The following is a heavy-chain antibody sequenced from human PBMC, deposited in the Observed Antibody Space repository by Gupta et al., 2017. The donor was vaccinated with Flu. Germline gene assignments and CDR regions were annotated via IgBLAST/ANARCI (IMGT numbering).Heavy chain of an antibody. CDR3: ARVSAPAARREFSYYYYGMDV. Sequence: QVQLQESGPGLVKPSETLSLTCTVSGGSISSYYWSWIRQPPGKGLEWIGYIYYSGSTNYNPSLKSRVTISVDTSKNQFSLKLSSVTAADTAVYYCARVSAPAARREFSYYYYGMDVWGQGTTVTVSS. J-gene: IGHJ6*02. V-gene: IGHV4-59*01. D-gene: IGHD2-2*01. CDR2: IYYSGST. CDR1: GGSISSYY.